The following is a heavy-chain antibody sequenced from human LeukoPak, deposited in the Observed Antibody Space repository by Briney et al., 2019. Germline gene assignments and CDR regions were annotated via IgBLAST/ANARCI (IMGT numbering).Heavy chain of an antibody. D-gene: IGHD3-10*01. CDR1: GFTFSSYS. CDR3: AKCRLIMLREPERDFQH. Sequence: GGSLRLSCTASGFTFSSYSLNWVRQAPGKGLEWVSSVSTGSNYIYYADSVKGRFTISRDNDKNSLYLQMNSLRAEDTAVYFCAKCRLIMLREPERDFQHWGQGTLVTVSS. V-gene: IGHV3-21*04. J-gene: IGHJ1*01. CDR2: VSTGSNYI.